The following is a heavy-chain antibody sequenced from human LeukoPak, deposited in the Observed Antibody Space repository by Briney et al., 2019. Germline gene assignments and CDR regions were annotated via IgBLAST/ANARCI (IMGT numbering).Heavy chain of an antibody. Sequence: GGSLRLSCAASGFTFSNYWMTWVRQAPGKGLEWVANIKEDGSEKYYVDSVKGRFTISRDNAKNSLYLQMNTLRAEDTAVYYCARARIDYWGQGTLITVSA. CDR2: IKEDGSEK. J-gene: IGHJ4*02. D-gene: IGHD1-14*01. V-gene: IGHV3-7*05. CDR3: ARARIDY. CDR1: GFTFSNYW.